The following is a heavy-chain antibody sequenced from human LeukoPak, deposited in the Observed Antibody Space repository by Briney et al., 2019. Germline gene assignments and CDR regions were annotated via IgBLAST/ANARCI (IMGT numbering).Heavy chain of an antibody. CDR1: GYTFTSYG. CDR3: ARVNSGWPHFDY. D-gene: IGHD6-19*01. J-gene: IGHJ4*02. V-gene: IGHV1-18*01. CDR2: ISAYNGNT. Sequence: ASVKVSCNASGYTFTSYGISWVRQAPGQGLEWMGWISAYNGNTNYAQKLQGRVTMTTDTSTSTAYMELRSLRSDDTAVYYCARVNSGWPHFDYWGQGTLVTVSS.